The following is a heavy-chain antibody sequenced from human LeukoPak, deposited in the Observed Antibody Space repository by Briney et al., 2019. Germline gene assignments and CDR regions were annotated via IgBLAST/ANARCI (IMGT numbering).Heavy chain of an antibody. D-gene: IGHD5-24*01. CDR3: ARARDGYIHGLEY. J-gene: IGHJ4*02. CDR1: GFTFSTYA. CDR2: ISGDGGTI. V-gene: IGHV3-23*01. Sequence: QPGGSLRLSCAASGFTFSTYAMSWVRQAPGKGLEWVSAISGDGGTIYYADSVKGRFTISRDNSKNTLYLQMNSLRAEDTALYYCARARDGYIHGLEYWGQGTLVTVSS.